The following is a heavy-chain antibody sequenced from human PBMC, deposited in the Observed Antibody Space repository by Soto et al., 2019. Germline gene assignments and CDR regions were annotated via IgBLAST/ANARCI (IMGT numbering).Heavy chain of an antibody. CDR1: GFSLSTSGVG. D-gene: IGHD2-15*01. J-gene: IGHJ4*02. CDR3: ARRQDRYCSGGSCPLFDY. Sequence: QITLKESGPTLVKPTQTLTLTCTFSGFSLSTSGVGVGWIRQPPGKALEWLALIYWDDDKRYSPSLKSRLTITKDTSKNQVVLTMTNMDPVDTATYYCARRQDRYCSGGSCPLFDYWGREPWSPPPQ. CDR2: IYWDDDK. V-gene: IGHV2-5*02.